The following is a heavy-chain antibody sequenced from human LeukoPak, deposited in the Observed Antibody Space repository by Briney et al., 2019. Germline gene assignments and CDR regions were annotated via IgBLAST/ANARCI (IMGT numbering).Heavy chain of an antibody. CDR1: GFTFSSYA. D-gene: IGHD1-1*01. CDR3: AKDPYGRWNYFDY. Sequence: PGGSLRLSCAASGFTFSSYAMSWVRQAPGKGLEWVSAISGRGGGTYYADSVKGRFTISRDNSKNTLSLQMNSLRAEDTAVYYCAKDPYGRWNYFDYWGQGTLVTVSS. J-gene: IGHJ4*02. V-gene: IGHV3-23*01. CDR2: ISGRGGGT.